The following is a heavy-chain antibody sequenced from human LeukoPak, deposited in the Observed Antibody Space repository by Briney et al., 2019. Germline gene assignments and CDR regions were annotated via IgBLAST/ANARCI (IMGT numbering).Heavy chain of an antibody. D-gene: IGHD2-2*01. Sequence: PGGSLRLSCAASGFTFSNYNMNGVRQAPGKGLEWVSSISSSSTYIYYADSVKGQFTISRDNAKYSLYLQVDSLRAEDTAVYYCSRGGCSSTSCKPGYWGQGTLVTVSS. CDR1: GFTFSNYN. CDR2: ISSSSTYI. V-gene: IGHV3-21*06. CDR3: SRGGCSSTSCKPGY. J-gene: IGHJ4*02.